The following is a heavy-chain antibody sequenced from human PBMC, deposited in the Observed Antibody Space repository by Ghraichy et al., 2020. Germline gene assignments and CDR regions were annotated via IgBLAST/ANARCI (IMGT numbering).Heavy chain of an antibody. V-gene: IGHV4-39*01. CDR2: IYYSGST. Sequence: SETLSLTCTVSGGSISSSSYYWGWIRQPPGKGLEWIGSIYYSGSTYYNPSLKSRVTISVDTSKNQFSLKLSSVTAADTAVYYCARQRSDCSSTSCYAPHFDYWGQGTTVTVSS. CDR1: GGSISSSSYY. D-gene: IGHD2-2*01. CDR3: ARQRSDCSSTSCYAPHFDY. J-gene: IGHJ4*02.